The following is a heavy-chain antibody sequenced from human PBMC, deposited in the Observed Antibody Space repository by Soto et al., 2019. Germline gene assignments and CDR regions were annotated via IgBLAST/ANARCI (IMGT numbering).Heavy chain of an antibody. D-gene: IGHD3-10*01. Sequence: QVHLVESGGGLVKPGGSLRLSCGASGFSFGDSYMSWIRQSAGKGLEWLSYISGGSSYTKYAESVKGRFTISRDNARRSLFLQVNGLRADDTAIYYCAKTRVADSGYYFDHWGQGTMVTVSS. J-gene: IGHJ4*02. CDR3: AKTRVADSGYYFDH. CDR2: ISGGSSYT. V-gene: IGHV3-11*05. CDR1: GFSFGDSY.